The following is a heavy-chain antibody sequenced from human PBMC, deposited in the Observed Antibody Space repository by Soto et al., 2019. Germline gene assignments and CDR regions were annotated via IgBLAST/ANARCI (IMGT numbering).Heavy chain of an antibody. CDR2: IDWDDDK. J-gene: IGHJ4*02. D-gene: IGHD6-6*01. Sequence: SGPTLVNPTQTLTLTCTFSGFSLSTSGMCVSWIRQPPGKALEWLALIDWDDDKYYSTSLKTRLTISKDTSKNQVVLTMTNMDPVDTATYYCARISTYSSSSDLKAPLYDYWGQGTLVTVSS. V-gene: IGHV2-70*01. CDR3: ARISTYSSSSDLKAPLYDY. CDR1: GFSLSTSGMC.